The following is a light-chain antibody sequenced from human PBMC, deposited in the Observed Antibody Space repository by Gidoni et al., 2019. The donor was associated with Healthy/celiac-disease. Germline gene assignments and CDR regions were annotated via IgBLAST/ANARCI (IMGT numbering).Light chain of an antibody. Sequence: DIQMTQSPSSLSASVGDRVTITCRASQGISNSLAWCQQKPGKAPKLLLYAASRLESGVPSRFSGSGSGTDYTLTISSLQPEDFATDYCQQYYSTSSFGQGTKVEIK. CDR3: QQYYSTSS. CDR1: QGISNS. V-gene: IGKV1-NL1*01. CDR2: AAS. J-gene: IGKJ1*01.